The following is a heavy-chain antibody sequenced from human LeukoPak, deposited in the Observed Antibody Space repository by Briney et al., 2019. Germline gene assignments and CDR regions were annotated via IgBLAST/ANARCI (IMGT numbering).Heavy chain of an antibody. Sequence: GGSLRLSCAASGFTFSSYAMHWVRQAPGKGLEWVAVISYDGSNKYYADSVKGRFTISRDNSKNTLYLQMNSLKAEDTAVYYCARDFGYWGQGTLVTVSS. J-gene: IGHJ4*02. CDR1: GFTFSSYA. D-gene: IGHD3-10*01. CDR3: ARDFGY. CDR2: ISYDGSNK. V-gene: IGHV3-30-3*01.